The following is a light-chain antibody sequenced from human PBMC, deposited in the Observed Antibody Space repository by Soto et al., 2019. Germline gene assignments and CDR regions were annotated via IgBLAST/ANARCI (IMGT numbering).Light chain of an antibody. CDR3: QQYYTTPT. Sequence: DIVMTQSPDSLAVSLGERATINCKSSQSVLYSSNNKNYLAWYQQKPGQPPRLLIDWASTRESGVPDRFSGSGSGTDFTLTISSLQAEDVAVYYCQQYYTTPTFGPGTKVEIK. V-gene: IGKV4-1*01. CDR1: QSVLYSSNNKNY. CDR2: WAS. J-gene: IGKJ3*01.